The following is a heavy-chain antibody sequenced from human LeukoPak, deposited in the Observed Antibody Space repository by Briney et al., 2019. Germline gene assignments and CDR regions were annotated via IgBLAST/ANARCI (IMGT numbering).Heavy chain of an antibody. V-gene: IGHV4-59*11. CDR2: IYYSGST. CDR1: GGSISSHY. D-gene: IGHD2-2*01. CDR3: GRGALGYCSSTSCYAEDY. J-gene: IGHJ4*02. Sequence: SETLSLTCTVSGGSISSHYWSWIRQPPGKGLEWIGYIYYSGSTNYNPSLKSRVTISVNTPKNQFSLKLNSVTAADTAVYYCGRGALGYCSSTSCYAEDYWGQGTLVTVSS.